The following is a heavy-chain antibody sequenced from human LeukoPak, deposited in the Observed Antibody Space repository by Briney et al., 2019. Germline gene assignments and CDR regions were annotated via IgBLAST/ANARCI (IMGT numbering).Heavy chain of an antibody. J-gene: IGHJ4*02. CDR1: GFSFSSYA. CDR3: AKRSGYTTGWFFDF. Sequence: GGSLKLPCAASGFSFSSYAMSWVRQAPGKGLEWVSSISGSGDNTYYAESVKGRFTISRDNSKNTLFLQMNSLRAEDTAVFYCAKRSGYTTGWFFDFWGQGTLVTVSS. V-gene: IGHV3-23*01. CDR2: ISGSGDNT. D-gene: IGHD6-19*01.